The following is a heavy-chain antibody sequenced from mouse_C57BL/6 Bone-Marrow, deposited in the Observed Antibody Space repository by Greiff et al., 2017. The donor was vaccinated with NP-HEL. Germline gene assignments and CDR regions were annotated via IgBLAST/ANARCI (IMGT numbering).Heavy chain of an antibody. CDR1: GYTFTSYW. J-gene: IGHJ1*03. CDR2: IDPSDSYT. D-gene: IGHD2-4*01. CDR3: ARDYDDSIWYFDV. V-gene: IGHV1-69*01. Sequence: QVQLQQSGAELVMPGASVKLSCKASGYTFTSYWMHWVKQRPGQGLEWIGEIDPSDSYTNYNQKFKGKSTLTVDKSSSTAYMQLSSLTSEDSAVYYCARDYDDSIWYFDVWGTGTTVTVSS.